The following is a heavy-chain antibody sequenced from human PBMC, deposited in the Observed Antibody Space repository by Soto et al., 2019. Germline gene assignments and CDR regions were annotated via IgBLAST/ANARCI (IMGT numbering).Heavy chain of an antibody. CDR2: IIPILGIA. Sequence: QVQLVQSGAEVKKPGSSVKVSCKASGGTFSSYTISWVRQAPGQGLEWMGRIIPILGIANYAQKFQGRVTMTSDKATSTAYMELSRLRTHDTEVYYCASPYGYCSSTSCVPNDAFDIWGQGTMVTVSS. CDR1: GGTFSSYT. J-gene: IGHJ3*02. V-gene: IGHV1-69*02. D-gene: IGHD2-2*01. CDR3: ASPYGYCSSTSCVPNDAFDI.